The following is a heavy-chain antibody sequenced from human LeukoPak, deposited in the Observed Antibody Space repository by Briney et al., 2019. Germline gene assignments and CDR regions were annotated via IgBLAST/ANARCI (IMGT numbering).Heavy chain of an antibody. D-gene: IGHD3-3*01. CDR3: ARGNYDFWSGPIDY. V-gene: IGHV4-61*02. CDR1: GGSISSGSYY. Sequence: KPSETPSLTCTVSGGSISSGSYYWSWIRQPAGKGLEWIGRIYTSGSTNYNPSLKSRVTISVDTSKNQFSLKLSSVTAADTAVYYCARGNYDFWSGPIDYWGQGTLVTVSS. CDR2: IYTSGST. J-gene: IGHJ4*02.